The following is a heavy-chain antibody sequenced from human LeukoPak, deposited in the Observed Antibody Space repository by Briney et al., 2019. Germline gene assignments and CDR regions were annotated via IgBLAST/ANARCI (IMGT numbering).Heavy chain of an antibody. CDR1: GFTFSSYW. Sequence: GGSLRLSCVASGFTFSSYWMSWVRQAPGKGLEWVANIKQDGSEKYYVDSVKGRFTISRDNAKNSLYLQMNSLRAEDTAVYYCARESSGSGWYHDAFDIWGQGTMVTVSS. D-gene: IGHD6-19*01. CDR3: ARESSGSGWYHDAFDI. CDR2: IKQDGSEK. V-gene: IGHV3-7*01. J-gene: IGHJ3*02.